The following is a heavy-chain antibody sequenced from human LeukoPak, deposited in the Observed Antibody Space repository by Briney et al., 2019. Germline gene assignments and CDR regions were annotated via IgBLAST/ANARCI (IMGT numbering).Heavy chain of an antibody. D-gene: IGHD2-15*01. Sequence: GASVKVSCKASGYTFTRYGISWVRQAPGQGLEWMGWISANNGDTNSAQKFQGRVTMTTDTSTSTAYMELRSLRSDDTAVYYCARDFFHRHCAGLSCFLLDYWGQGSLVTVSS. J-gene: IGHJ4*02. CDR2: ISANNGDT. CDR3: ARDFFHRHCAGLSCFLLDY. V-gene: IGHV1-18*01. CDR1: GYTFTRYG.